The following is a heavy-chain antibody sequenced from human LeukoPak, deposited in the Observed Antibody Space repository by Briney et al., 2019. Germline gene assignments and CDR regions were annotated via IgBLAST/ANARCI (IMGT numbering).Heavy chain of an antibody. D-gene: IGHD4-11*01. J-gene: IGHJ4*02. V-gene: IGHV4-38-2*02. CDR3: ARVTTVGGVGY. CDR2: IYHSGST. Sequence: SETLSLTCTVSGYSISSGYYWGWIRQPPGKGLEWIGSIYHSGSTYYNPSLKSRVTISVDTSKNQFSLKLSSVTAADTAVYYCARVTTVGGVGYWGQGTLVTVSS. CDR1: GYSISSGYY.